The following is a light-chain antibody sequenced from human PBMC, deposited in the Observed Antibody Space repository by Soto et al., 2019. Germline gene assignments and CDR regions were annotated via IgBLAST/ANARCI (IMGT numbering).Light chain of an antibody. CDR1: ESVGSS. Sequence: EMVVTQSPATLSVSPGERATLWCRASESVGSSLAWYQHKPGQAPRLLIYSSSTRATGIPARFSGSGSGTEFTLTITSLLSEDFVVYYCQQYNTWPRTFGQGTKVEIK. CDR3: QQYNTWPRT. V-gene: IGKV3-15*01. J-gene: IGKJ1*01. CDR2: SSS.